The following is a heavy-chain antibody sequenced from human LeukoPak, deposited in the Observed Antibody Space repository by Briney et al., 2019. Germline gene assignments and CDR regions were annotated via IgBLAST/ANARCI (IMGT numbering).Heavy chain of an antibody. V-gene: IGHV3-23*01. CDR2: ISGSGVDI. J-gene: IGHJ5*02. CDR3: ASRHPDIASP. Sequence: GGSLRLSRAASGFTFRSFAMMWFRQAPGKGLEWVSAISGSGVDIYYADSVKGRFTISRDNSKNTLFLQMNSLRVEDTAVYYCASRHPDIASPWGQGTLVTVSS. D-gene: IGHD5-12*01. CDR1: GFTFRSFA.